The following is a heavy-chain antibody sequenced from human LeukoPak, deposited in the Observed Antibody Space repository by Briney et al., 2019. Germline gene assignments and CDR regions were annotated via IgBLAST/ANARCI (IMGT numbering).Heavy chain of an antibody. D-gene: IGHD5-12*01. CDR3: AAGTPNIVAHDAFDI. CDR1: GFTFTSSA. CDR2: IVVGSGNT. Sequence: SVKVSCKASGFTFTSSAMQWVRQARGQRLEWIGWIVVGSGNTNYAQKFQERVTITRDMSTSTAYMELRSLRSEDTAVYYCAAGTPNIVAHDAFDIWGQGTMVTVSS. J-gene: IGHJ3*02. V-gene: IGHV1-58*02.